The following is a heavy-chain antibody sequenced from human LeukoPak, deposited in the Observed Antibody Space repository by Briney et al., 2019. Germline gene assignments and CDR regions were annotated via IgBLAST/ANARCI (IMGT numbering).Heavy chain of an antibody. D-gene: IGHD6-19*01. CDR3: ARDYDVSGREGYSSGWYVGSCIY. CDR1: GYTYTSQY. J-gene: IGHJ4*02. V-gene: IGHV1-46*01. CDR2: INPSGGST. Sequence: GASVKVPCKASGYTYTSQYMHWVRQAPGQGLEWMGIINPSGGSTSYAQKFQGRVTMTRDTSTSTVYMELSSLRSEDTAVYYCARDYDVSGREGYSSGWYVGSCIYWGQGTLVTVSS.